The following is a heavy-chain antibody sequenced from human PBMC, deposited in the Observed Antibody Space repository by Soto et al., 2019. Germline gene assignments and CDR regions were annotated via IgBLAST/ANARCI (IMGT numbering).Heavy chain of an antibody. CDR1: GGSISSSSYY. Sequence: SETLSLTCTVSGGSISSSSYYWGWIRQPPGKGLEWIGSIYYSGSTYYNPSLKSRVTISVDTSKNQFSLKLSSVTAADTAVYYCASDLYYDFWSGQAFDYWGQGTLVPVSS. CDR3: ASDLYYDFWSGQAFDY. CDR2: IYYSGST. V-gene: IGHV4-39*01. J-gene: IGHJ4*02. D-gene: IGHD3-3*01.